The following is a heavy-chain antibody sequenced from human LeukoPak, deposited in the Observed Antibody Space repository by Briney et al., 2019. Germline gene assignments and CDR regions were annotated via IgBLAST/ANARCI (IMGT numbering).Heavy chain of an antibody. D-gene: IGHD2-15*01. Sequence: PGGSLRLSCAASGFIFSDYYMNWIRQAPGKGLEWVSYISNSGSNTYYADSVKGRFTISRDNAKNLLYLQMNSLSAEDTAVYYCARSGASCYLGCGFDYCGQGTLVTVSP. CDR2: ISNSGSNT. J-gene: IGHJ4*02. V-gene: IGHV3-11*04. CDR1: GFIFSDYY. CDR3: ARSGASCYLGCGFDY.